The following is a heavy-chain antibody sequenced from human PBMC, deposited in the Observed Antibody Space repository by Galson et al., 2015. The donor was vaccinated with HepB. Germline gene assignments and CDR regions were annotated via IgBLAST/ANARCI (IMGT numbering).Heavy chain of an antibody. V-gene: IGHV3-7*03. CDR1: GFTFTSYW. CDR2: IKQDGSEK. Sequence: SLRLSCAASGFTFTSYWMSWVRQAPGKGLEWGANIKQDGSEKYYVDSVKGRFTISRDNAKSSLYLQINGLRAEDTAVYYCTRGNWGDAAVWGQGTLVTVSS. J-gene: IGHJ4*02. CDR3: TRGNWGDAAV. D-gene: IGHD7-27*01.